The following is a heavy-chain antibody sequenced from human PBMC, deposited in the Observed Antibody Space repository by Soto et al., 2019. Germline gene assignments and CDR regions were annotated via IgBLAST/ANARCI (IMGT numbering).Heavy chain of an antibody. CDR3: ARMSRAIAAAGDGDY. J-gene: IGHJ4*02. CDR2: IYYSGST. CDR1: GGSISSYY. Sequence: QVQLQESGPGLVKPSETLSLTCTVSGGSISSYYWSWIRQPPGKGLEWIGYIYYSGSTNYNPSLRRRVTISVDTSTNQFSLTLSSVTAADTAVYYCARMSRAIAAAGDGDYWGQGTLVTVSS. D-gene: IGHD6-13*01. V-gene: IGHV4-59*01.